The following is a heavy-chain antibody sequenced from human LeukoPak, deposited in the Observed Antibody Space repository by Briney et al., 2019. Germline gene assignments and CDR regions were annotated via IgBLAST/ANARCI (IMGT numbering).Heavy chain of an antibody. D-gene: IGHD5-12*01. CDR3: AREGYSGYEDGFYYYHGMDV. J-gene: IGHJ6*02. Sequence: GGSLRLSCAASGFTFSSYSMNWVRQAPGKGLEWVSSISSSSTYIYYADSMKGRFTISRDNAKNSLYLQMNSLRAEDTAVYYCAREGYSGYEDGFYYYHGMDVWGQGTTVTVSS. CDR1: GFTFSSYS. CDR2: ISSSSTYI. V-gene: IGHV3-21*01.